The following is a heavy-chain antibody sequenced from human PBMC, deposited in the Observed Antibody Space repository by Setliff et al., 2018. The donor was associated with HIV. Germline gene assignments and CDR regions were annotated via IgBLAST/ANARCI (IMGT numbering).Heavy chain of an antibody. Sequence: LSLTCTVSGDSIRNDYWTWIRQSPEKGLEWIAYISYTGGTNYNPSLKSRVTLSLDASKDQISLKLRSVIAADTAMYYCARGHEWLRNWGQGTLVTVSS. D-gene: IGHD5-12*01. CDR1: GDSIRNDY. CDR3: ARGHEWLRN. J-gene: IGHJ4*02. CDR2: ISYTGGT. V-gene: IGHV4-59*01.